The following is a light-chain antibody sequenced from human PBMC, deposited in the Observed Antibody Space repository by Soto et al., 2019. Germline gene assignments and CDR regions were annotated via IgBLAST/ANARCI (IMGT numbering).Light chain of an antibody. CDR2: KAS. CDR1: QIISSW. J-gene: IGKJ1*01. V-gene: IGKV1-5*03. Sequence: DIQMAQSPSTLSASVGDRVTITCRASQIISSWLAWYQQKPGKAPKLLIYKASSLQSGVPTRFSGSGSGTEFTLTISTLQPDDFATYYCQHYYNYPWTFGQGTKVDIK. CDR3: QHYYNYPWT.